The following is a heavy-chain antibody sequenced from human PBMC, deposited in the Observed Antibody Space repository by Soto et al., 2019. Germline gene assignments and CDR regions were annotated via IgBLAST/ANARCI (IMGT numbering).Heavy chain of an antibody. D-gene: IGHD2-8*02. J-gene: IGHJ4*02. CDR2: IYYSGST. Sequence: SDTLSLTCTVFGGSLSSGNYYWSWIRQHPGKGLEWIGSIYYSGSTNYNPSLKSRVAMSVDTSKNQFSLRLSSVTAADTALYYCARDTEFKGTYDYWGRRTLVAVCS. CDR3: ARDTEFKGTYDY. V-gene: IGHV4-31*03. CDR1: GGSLSSGNYY.